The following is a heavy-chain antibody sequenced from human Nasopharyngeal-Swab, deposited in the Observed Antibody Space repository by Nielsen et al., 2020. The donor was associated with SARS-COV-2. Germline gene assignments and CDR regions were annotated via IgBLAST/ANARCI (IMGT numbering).Heavy chain of an antibody. CDR1: GGSISSYC. CDR3: ARGVGFCTNGVCYNKDYYYYYYMDV. D-gene: IGHD2-8*01. J-gene: IGHJ6*03. CDR2: IYTSGST. V-gene: IGHV4-4*07. Sequence: SETLSLTCPVSGGSISSYCWSWIRQPAGKGLEWIGSIYTSGSTNYNPSLKSRVTISVDTSKNQFSLKLSSVTAADTAVYYCARGVGFCTNGVCYNKDYYYYYYMDVGGKGTTVTVSS.